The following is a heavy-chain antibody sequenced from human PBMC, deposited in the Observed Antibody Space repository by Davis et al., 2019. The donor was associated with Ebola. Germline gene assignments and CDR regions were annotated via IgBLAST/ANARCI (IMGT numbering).Heavy chain of an antibody. CDR1: GCSISSYS. CDR2: IYISGST. D-gene: IGHD3-10*01. J-gene: IGHJ3*02. V-gene: IGHV4-4*07. CDR3: ARGFAYGFDI. Sequence: PSETLSLTCTVSGCSISSYSWSWIRQPAGKRLARVGHIYISGSTNYNPSLKSRVIMSLDTSKNQFSLKLNSVTAADTAVYYCARGFAYGFDIWGQGTMVTVSS.